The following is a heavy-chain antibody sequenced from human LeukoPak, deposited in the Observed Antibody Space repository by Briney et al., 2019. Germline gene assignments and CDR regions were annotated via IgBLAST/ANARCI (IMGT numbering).Heavy chain of an antibody. V-gene: IGHV3-23*01. CDR2: ISGLGGTT. J-gene: IGHJ4*02. D-gene: IGHD5-24*01. CDR3: AKAPRDGYNPLDY. CDR1: GFNFGSYA. Sequence: GGSLRLSCAASGFNFGSYAMSWVRQAPGKGLEWVSAISGLGGTTYYSDSVKGRFTISRDNSKNTLYLEVNSLRAEDTAVYFCAKAPRDGYNPLDYWGQGTLVTVSS.